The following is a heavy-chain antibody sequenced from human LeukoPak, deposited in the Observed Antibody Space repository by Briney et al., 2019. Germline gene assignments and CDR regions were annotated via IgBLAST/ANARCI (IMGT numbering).Heavy chain of an antibody. Sequence: SETLSLTCTVSGDSISRDGYYWSWIRQPPGKGLEWIGYIYHSGGAYSNPSLKSRVTISVDKSKNQFSLSLNSVTAADTAVYYCARVTPGGSHALDYWGQGTLVTVSS. D-gene: IGHD3-16*01. J-gene: IGHJ4*02. CDR2: IYHSGGA. V-gene: IGHV4-30-2*01. CDR1: GDSISRDGYY. CDR3: ARVTPGGSHALDY.